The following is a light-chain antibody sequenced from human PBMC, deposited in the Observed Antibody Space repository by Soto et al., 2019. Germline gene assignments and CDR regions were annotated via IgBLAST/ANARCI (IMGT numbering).Light chain of an antibody. Sequence: EMVMTQSPATLSVSPGERATLSCRASQSVSSNLAWYQQKPGQAPRLLIYGASTRATGFPDRFSGSGSGTEFTLAISSLQSEDFAVYYCHQYNNWPPTLGQGTKVEIK. CDR1: QSVSSN. J-gene: IGKJ1*01. CDR2: GAS. V-gene: IGKV3-15*01. CDR3: HQYNNWPPT.